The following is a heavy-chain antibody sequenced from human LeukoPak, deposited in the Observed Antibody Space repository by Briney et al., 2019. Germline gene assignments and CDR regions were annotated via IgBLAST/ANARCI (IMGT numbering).Heavy chain of an antibody. CDR3: ARVLRYCSGGNCYSGGLGYMDV. V-gene: IGHV3-7*03. J-gene: IGHJ6*03. CDR1: GFSFSSYW. Sequence: GGSLRLSCAASGFSFSSYWMSWVRQAPGKGLEWVANMNEDGSEKYYVDSVKGRFTTSRDNAKNSLYLQMNSLRAEDTAVYYCARVLRYCSGGNCYSGGLGYMDVWGKGTTVTISS. CDR2: MNEDGSEK. D-gene: IGHD2-15*01.